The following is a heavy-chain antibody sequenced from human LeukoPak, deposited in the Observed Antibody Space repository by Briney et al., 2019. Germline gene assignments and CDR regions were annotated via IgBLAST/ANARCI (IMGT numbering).Heavy chain of an antibody. J-gene: IGHJ3*02. CDR3: ARARTNLLLDI. CDR2: INPSGGST. CDR1: GYTFTGYY. V-gene: IGHV1-46*01. D-gene: IGHD3-22*01. Sequence: ASVKVSCKASGYTFTGYYMHWVRQAPGQGLEWMGIINPSGGSTSYAQKFQGRVTMTRDTSTSTVYMELSRLRSEDTAVYYCARARTNLLLDIWGQGTMVTVSS.